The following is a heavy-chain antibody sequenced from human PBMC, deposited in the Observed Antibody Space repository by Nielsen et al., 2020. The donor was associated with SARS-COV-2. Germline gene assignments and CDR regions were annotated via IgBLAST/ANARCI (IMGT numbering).Heavy chain of an antibody. V-gene: IGHV1-2*04. CDR2: INPNSGGT. D-gene: IGHD3-16*02. CDR1: GYTFTGYY. Sequence: ASVKVSCKASGYTFTGYYMHWVRQAPGQGLEWMGWINPNSGGTNYAQKFQGWVTMTRDTSISTAYMELSRLRSDDTAVYYCARDRDLTMITLGGGILDYYMDVWGKGTTVTVSS. J-gene: IGHJ6*03. CDR3: ARDRDLTMITLGGGILDYYMDV.